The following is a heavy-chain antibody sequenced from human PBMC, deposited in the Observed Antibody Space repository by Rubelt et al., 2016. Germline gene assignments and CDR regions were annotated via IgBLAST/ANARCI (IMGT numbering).Heavy chain of an antibody. V-gene: IGHV2-5*02. CDR3: AHRPRDGYRLI. CDR1: GFSLTTSGAG. Sequence: QITLKESVPPLVKPPQTLTLTCTFSGFSLTTSGAGVGWIRQPPGKALEWIALIYWDDDKRYSPSLQSRVTITKDTSKSQVVLTMTNVDPVVTATYYCAHRPRDGYRLIWGKGTMVTVSS. CDR2: IYWDDDK. D-gene: IGHD5-24*01. J-gene: IGHJ3*02.